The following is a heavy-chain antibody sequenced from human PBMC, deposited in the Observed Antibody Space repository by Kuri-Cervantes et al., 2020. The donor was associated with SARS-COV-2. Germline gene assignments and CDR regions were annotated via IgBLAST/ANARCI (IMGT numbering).Heavy chain of an antibody. V-gene: IGHV4-59*01. J-gene: IGHJ6*03. CDR3: ARGGGVPAATYYYYYYMDV. D-gene: IGHD2-2*01. CDR2: IFYSGIT. Sequence: SETLSLTCTVSGGSINSDHWTWIRQPPGKGLEWIGYIFYSGITNYNPSLKSRVTISVDTSKNQFSLKPSSVTAADTAVYYCARGGGVPAATYYYYYYMDVWGKGTTVTVSS. CDR1: GGSINSDH.